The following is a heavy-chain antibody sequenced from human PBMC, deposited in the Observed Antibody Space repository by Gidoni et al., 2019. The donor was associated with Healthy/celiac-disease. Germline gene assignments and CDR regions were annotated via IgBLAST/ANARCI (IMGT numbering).Heavy chain of an antibody. CDR2: ISSSGSTI. CDR1: GFPFSSYD. CDR3: AREVGEWLVPSYYYYYGMDV. D-gene: IGHD6-19*01. Sequence: EVQLVESGGGLVQPGGSLRLSCAASGFPFSSYDMNWVRQAPGKGLEWVSYISSSGSTIYYADSVKGRFTISRDNAKNSLYLQMNSLRAEDTAVYYCAREVGEWLVPSYYYYYGMDVWGQGTTVTVSS. J-gene: IGHJ6*02. V-gene: IGHV3-48*03.